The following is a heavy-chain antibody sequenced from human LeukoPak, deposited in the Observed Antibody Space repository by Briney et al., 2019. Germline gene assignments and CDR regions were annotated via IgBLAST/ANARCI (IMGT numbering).Heavy chain of an antibody. CDR3: TKDRMATIIGEFDY. J-gene: IGHJ4*02. CDR1: GFTFSSYG. D-gene: IGHD5-24*01. Sequence: GGSLRLSCAASGFTFSSYGMHWVRQAPGKGLEWVAVISYDGINKYYADSVKGRFTISRDNSKNTLYLQMNSLRAEDTAVYYCTKDRMATIIGEFDYWGQGALVTVSS. CDR2: ISYDGINK. V-gene: IGHV3-30*18.